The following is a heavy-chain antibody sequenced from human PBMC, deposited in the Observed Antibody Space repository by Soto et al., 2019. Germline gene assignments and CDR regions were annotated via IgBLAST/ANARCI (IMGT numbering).Heavy chain of an antibody. CDR2: IWYDGSNK. D-gene: IGHD3-10*01. CDR3: ARDGSGSYFDY. V-gene: IGHV3-33*01. Sequence: GVSLRLSCAASGFTFSSYGMHWVRQAPGKGLEWVAVIWYDGSNKYYADSVKGRFTISRDNSKNTLYLQMNSLRAEDTAVYYCARDGSGSYFDYWGQGTLVTVS. CDR1: GFTFSSYG. J-gene: IGHJ4*02.